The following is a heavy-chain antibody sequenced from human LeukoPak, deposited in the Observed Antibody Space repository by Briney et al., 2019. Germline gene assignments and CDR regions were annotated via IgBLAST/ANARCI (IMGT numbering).Heavy chain of an antibody. J-gene: IGHJ6*03. CDR3: ATTNPDTAMAHTGYYYYMDV. V-gene: IGHV1-2*02. CDR1: GYRFTGYY. D-gene: IGHD5-18*01. CDR2: MNPKSGAT. Sequence: AAVKVSCKTSGYRFTGYYLHWVRQAPEQGLEWMGWMNPKSGATDYARKSQGRVTMTRDTSISTAYMELSRLRSDDTAVYYCATTNPDTAMAHTGYYYYMDVWGKGTTVTISS.